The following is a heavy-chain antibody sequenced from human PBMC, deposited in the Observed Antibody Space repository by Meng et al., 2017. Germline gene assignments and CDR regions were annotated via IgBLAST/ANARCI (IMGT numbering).Heavy chain of an antibody. CDR3: ARGRKDYDILTGYYTKFDY. D-gene: IGHD3-9*01. J-gene: IGHJ4*02. CDR2: IKQDGSEK. CDR1: GFTFSSYW. V-gene: IGHV3-7*01. Sequence: GESLKISCAASGFTFSSYWMSWVRQAPGKGLEWVANIKQDGSEKYYVDSVKGRFTISRDNAKNSLYLQIKRLRAEDTAVYYCARGRKDYDILTGYYTKFDYWGQGTLVTVSS.